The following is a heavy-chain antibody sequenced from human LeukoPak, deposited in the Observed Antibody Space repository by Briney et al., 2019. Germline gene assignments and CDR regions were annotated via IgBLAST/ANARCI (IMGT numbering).Heavy chain of an antibody. CDR2: INPSGGST. Sequence: AASVNVSCKASGYTFTSYYMHWVRQAPGQGLEWMGIINPSGGSTSYAQKFQGRVTMTRDTSTSTVYMELSGLRSEDTAVYYCARDKMANQDAFDIWGQGTMVTVSS. V-gene: IGHV1-46*01. CDR3: ARDKMANQDAFDI. J-gene: IGHJ3*02. D-gene: IGHD5-24*01. CDR1: GYTFTSYY.